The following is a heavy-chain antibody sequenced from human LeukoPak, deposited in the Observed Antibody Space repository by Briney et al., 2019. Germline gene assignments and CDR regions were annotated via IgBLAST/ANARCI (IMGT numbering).Heavy chain of an antibody. CDR2: INHSGST. J-gene: IGHJ6*03. V-gene: IGHV4-34*01. Sequence: SETLSLTCAVYGGSFSGYYWSWIRQPPGKGLEWIGEINHSGSTNYNPSLKSRVTISVDTSKNQFSLRLSSVTAADTAVYYCARGRRRSGYCSGGSCFNYYYYMDVWGKGTTVTVSS. CDR1: GGSFSGYY. D-gene: IGHD2-15*01. CDR3: ARGRRRSGYCSGGSCFNYYYYMDV.